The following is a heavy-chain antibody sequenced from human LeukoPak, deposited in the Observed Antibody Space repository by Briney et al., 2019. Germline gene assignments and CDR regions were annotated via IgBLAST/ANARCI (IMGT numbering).Heavy chain of an antibody. Sequence: GGSLRLSCAASGFTSSSYAMSWVRQAPGKGLEWVSAISGSGGSTYYADSVKGRFTISRDNSKNTLYLQMNSLRAEDTAVYYCAGYDSSGYYYNWGQGTLVTVSS. D-gene: IGHD3-22*01. J-gene: IGHJ4*02. CDR2: ISGSGGST. V-gene: IGHV3-23*01. CDR3: AGYDSSGYYYN. CDR1: GFTSSSYA.